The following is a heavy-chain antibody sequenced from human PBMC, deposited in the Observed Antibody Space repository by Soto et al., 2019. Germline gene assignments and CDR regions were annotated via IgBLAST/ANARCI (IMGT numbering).Heavy chain of an antibody. D-gene: IGHD3-10*01. CDR1: GFTFSDYY. CDR3: ARVGRNGAL. CDR2: ISSSDISI. Sequence: GGSLRLSCAASGFTFSDYYMGWMRQAPGKGLEWVSYISSSDISIYYTDSVKGRFTISRDNAKHSLYLQMDNLRADDTAVYYCARVGRNGALWGQGTLVTVSS. V-gene: IGHV3-11*01. J-gene: IGHJ4*02.